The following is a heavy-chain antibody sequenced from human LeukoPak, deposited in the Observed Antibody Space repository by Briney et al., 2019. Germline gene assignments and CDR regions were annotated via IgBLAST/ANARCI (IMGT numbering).Heavy chain of an antibody. CDR3: AKRGTLGPFSIDS. CDR2: LSSDESNK. J-gene: IGHJ4*02. V-gene: IGHV3-30*18. D-gene: IGHD7-27*01. CDR1: GFTFSGFA. Sequence: GSSLRLSCAASGFTFSGFAMHWVRQAPSKGLEWVAFLSSDESNKNYADSMKGRFTISRDISKNTLYLQVSSLTPEDTAVYYCAKRGTLGPFSIDSWGQGTLVTVSS.